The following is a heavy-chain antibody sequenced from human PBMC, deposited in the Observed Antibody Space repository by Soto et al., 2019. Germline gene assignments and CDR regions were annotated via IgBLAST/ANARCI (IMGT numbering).Heavy chain of an antibody. CDR1: GGSVSYYF. D-gene: IGHD2-21*02. J-gene: IGHJ6*02. CDR3: ARYCGGDCYTYYYYGMDV. Sequence: QVQLQESGPGLVKPSETLSLTCTVSGGSVSYYFWRWIRQPPGKGLEWIGDIYYNGNTNYNPSLKSRGTRSVDXXKXHXXLRLSSVTAADTAVYYCARYCGGDCYTYYYYGMDVWGQGTTVTVSS. CDR2: IYYNGNT. V-gene: IGHV4-59*02.